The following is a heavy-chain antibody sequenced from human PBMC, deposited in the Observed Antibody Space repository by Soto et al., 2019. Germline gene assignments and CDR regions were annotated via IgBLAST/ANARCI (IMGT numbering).Heavy chain of an antibody. Sequence: QVQVVQSGVAVRRPGSSVKVSCKASGDTFKNCVISCVRQAPGQGLEWLGGIIPLFGTTDFAQRFQGRLTITTDESTTTAYMELSRLRAEDTATYDGAAELGLGKLSLVWGQGTTVIVSS. D-gene: IGHD7-27*01. CDR3: AAELGLGKLSLV. V-gene: IGHV1-69*01. CDR2: IIPLFGTT. CDR1: GDTFKNCV. J-gene: IGHJ6*02.